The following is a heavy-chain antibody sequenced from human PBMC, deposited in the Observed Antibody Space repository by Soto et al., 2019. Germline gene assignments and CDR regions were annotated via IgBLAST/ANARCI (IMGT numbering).Heavy chain of an antibody. J-gene: IGHJ5*02. CDR2: IWYDGSIK. Sequence: QVQLVESGGGVVQPGRSLRLSCAASGFTFSSYGMHWVRQAPGKGLEWVAVIWYDGSIKYYADSVKGRFTISRDNSKNTLYLQMNSLRAEDTAVYYCARDDSSDFGNWFDPWGQGTLVTVSS. CDR3: ARDDSSDFGNWFDP. CDR1: GFTFSSYG. D-gene: IGHD3-22*01. V-gene: IGHV3-33*01.